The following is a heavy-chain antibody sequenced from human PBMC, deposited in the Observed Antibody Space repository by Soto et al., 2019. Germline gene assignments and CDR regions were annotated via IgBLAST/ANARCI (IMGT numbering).Heavy chain of an antibody. CDR1: GYTFTRSG. CDR3: AREGVATYYCCGRDG. V-gene: IGHV1-18*01. J-gene: IGHJ6*01. Sequence: QVQLVQSGAEVKKPGASVKVSCKASGYTFTRSGISWVRQAPGQGLEWMGWISTYNGDTNYAQTFQGRVTMTTDTSTSTADMELSSLNSDDTAVYYCAREGVATYYCCGRDGWGQGSPVTVSS. D-gene: IGHD2-21*01. CDR2: ISTYNGDT.